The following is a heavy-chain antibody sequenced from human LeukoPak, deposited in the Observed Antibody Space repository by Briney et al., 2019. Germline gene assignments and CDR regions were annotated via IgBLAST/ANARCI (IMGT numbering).Heavy chain of an antibody. CDR1: GFTFSSYG. CDR3: AKDPPPGYYYESSGYPDY. CDR2: IRYDGSNK. J-gene: IGHJ4*02. V-gene: IGHV3-30*02. Sequence: GGSLRLPCAASGFTFSSYGMHWVRQAPGKGLEWVAFIRYDGSNKYYADSVKGRFTISRDNSKNTLYVQMNSLRAEDTAVYYCAKDPPPGYYYESSGYPDYWGQGTLVTVSS. D-gene: IGHD3-22*01.